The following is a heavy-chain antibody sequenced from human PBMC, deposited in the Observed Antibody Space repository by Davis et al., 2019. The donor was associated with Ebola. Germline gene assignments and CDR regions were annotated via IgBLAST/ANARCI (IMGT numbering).Heavy chain of an antibody. D-gene: IGHD4-23*01. Sequence: ASVKVSCKASGYTFTSYGISWVRQATGQGLEWMGWISAYNGNTNYAQKLQGRVTITRDTSASTAYMELSSLRSEDTAVYYCARMTTVDPDYWGQGTLVTVSS. CDR3: ARMTTVDPDY. CDR2: ISAYNGNT. CDR1: GYTFTSYG. V-gene: IGHV1-18*01. J-gene: IGHJ4*02.